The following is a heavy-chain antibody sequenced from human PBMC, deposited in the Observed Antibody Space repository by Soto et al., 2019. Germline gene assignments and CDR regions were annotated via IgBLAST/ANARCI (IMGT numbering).Heavy chain of an antibody. V-gene: IGHV5-51*01. CDR1: GERFTGFC. D-gene: IGHD6-19*01. J-gene: IGHJ4*02. Sequence: PGESLKISCKVFGERFTGFCIGLVRQTPGKGLEWVASIYPRYCYIRYNPSVQCQVTSSADRSTTSAYLQWDSLKASDIAIYYCAQQHPLDSRVWYTWGQGAMVTVSS. CDR2: IYPRYCYI. CDR3: AQQHPLDSRVWYT.